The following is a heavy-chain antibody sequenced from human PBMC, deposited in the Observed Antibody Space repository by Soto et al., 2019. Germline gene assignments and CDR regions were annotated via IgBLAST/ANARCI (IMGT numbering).Heavy chain of an antibody. CDR1: GFTFSSYA. J-gene: IGHJ6*02. V-gene: IGHV3-23*01. CDR3: SKDSSQHSWPNLAGAVVPAASACYDHYGMYV. CDR2: ISGSGGST. D-gene: IGHD2-2*01. Sequence: GGSLRLSCAAAGFTFSSYAMIWFRQALGKGLEWVSAISGSGGSTYYADSVKGRFTISRDNSKNTLYLQMNSLRAEDTAVYYCSKDSSQHSWPNLAGAVVPAASACYDHYGMYVWTQRTTVTVSS.